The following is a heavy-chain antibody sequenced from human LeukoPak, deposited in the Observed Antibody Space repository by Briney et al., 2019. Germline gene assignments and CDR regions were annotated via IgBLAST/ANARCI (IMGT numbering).Heavy chain of an antibody. Sequence: KPSETVSLTCAVSGYSISSGYYWGWIRQPPGKGLEWIGSIYHSGSTYYNPSLKSRVTISVDTSKNQFSLKLSSVTAADTAVYYCARLRGGPAEVDYWGQGTLVTVSS. CDR1: GYSISSGYY. V-gene: IGHV4-38-2*01. CDR2: IYHSGST. CDR3: ARLRGGPAEVDY. D-gene: IGHD3-10*01. J-gene: IGHJ4*02.